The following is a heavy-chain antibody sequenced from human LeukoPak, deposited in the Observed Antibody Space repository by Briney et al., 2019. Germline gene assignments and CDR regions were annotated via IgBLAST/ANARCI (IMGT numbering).Heavy chain of an antibody. J-gene: IGHJ4*02. CDR2: IYPGDSDT. Sequence: EESLKISCKGSGYSFTSYWIGWVRQMPGKGLEWMGIIYPGDSDTRYSPSFQGQVTISADKSISTAYLQWSSLKASDTAMYYCARDPGGYDWGRDYFDYWGQGTLATVSS. D-gene: IGHD5-12*01. CDR1: GYSFTSYW. CDR3: ARDPGGYDWGRDYFDY. V-gene: IGHV5-51*01.